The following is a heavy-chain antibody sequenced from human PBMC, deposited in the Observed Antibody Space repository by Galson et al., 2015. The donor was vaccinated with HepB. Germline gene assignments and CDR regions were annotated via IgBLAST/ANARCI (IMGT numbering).Heavy chain of an antibody. CDR1: GFTFSSYA. CDR3: AKRVVVAATLSWYFDL. D-gene: IGHD2-15*01. J-gene: IGHJ2*01. Sequence: SLRLSCAASGFTFSSYAMHWVRQAPGKGLEWVAVISYDGSNKYYADSVKGRFTISRDNSKNTLYLQMNSLRAEDTAVYYCAKRVVVAATLSWYFDLWGRGTLVTVSS. V-gene: IGHV3-30*04. CDR2: ISYDGSNK.